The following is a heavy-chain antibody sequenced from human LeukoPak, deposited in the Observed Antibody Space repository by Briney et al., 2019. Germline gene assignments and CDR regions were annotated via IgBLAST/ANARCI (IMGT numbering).Heavy chain of an antibody. CDR2: IYTSGST. CDR3: ARELGSGRSITMVRGANWFDP. D-gene: IGHD3-10*01. Sequence: PPETLSLTCTVSGGSISSYYWSWIRQPAGKGLEWIGRIYTSGSTNYNPSLKSRVTMSVDTSKNQFSLKLSSVTAADTAVYYCARELGSGRSITMVRGANWFDPWGQGTLVTVSS. CDR1: GGSISSYY. V-gene: IGHV4-4*07. J-gene: IGHJ5*02.